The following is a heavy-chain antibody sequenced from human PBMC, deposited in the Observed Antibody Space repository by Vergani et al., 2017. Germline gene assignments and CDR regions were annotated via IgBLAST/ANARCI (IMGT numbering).Heavy chain of an antibody. D-gene: IGHD3-22*01. CDR1: GFIFSSYG. CDR3: AKSASYYDRSGYYYFDY. CDR2: ISYDGSYK. Sequence: QVQLVESGGGVVQPGRSLRLSCAASGFIFSSYGIHWVRQAPGKGLEWVAVISYDGSYKYYADSVKGRFTISRDNPKNTLYLQMNSLRAEDTAVYYCAKSASYYDRSGYYYFDYWGQGTLVTVSS. V-gene: IGHV3-30*18. J-gene: IGHJ4*02.